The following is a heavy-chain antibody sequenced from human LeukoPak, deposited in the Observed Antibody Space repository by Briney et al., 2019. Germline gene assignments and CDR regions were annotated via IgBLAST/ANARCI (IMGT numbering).Heavy chain of an antibody. Sequence: WASVKVSCKASGYTFTSYDINWVRQATGQGLVWMGWMNPNSGNTGYAQKFQGRVTMTRNTSISTAYMELSSLRSEDTAVYYCARSRLLRDHYYGSGGGIGNYWGQGTLVTVSS. CDR3: ARSRLLRDHYYGSGGGIGNY. V-gene: IGHV1-8*01. CDR1: GYTFTSYD. D-gene: IGHD3-10*01. CDR2: MNPNSGNT. J-gene: IGHJ4*02.